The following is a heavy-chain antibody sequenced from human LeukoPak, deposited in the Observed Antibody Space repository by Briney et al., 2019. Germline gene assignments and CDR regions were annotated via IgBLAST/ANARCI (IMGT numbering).Heavy chain of an antibody. CDR3: ARDHTPGGLENWFDP. Sequence: SQTLSLTCTVSGGSISSGSYYWSWIRQPAGKGLEWIGRIYTSGSTNYNPSLKSRVTISVDTSKNQFSLKLSSVTAADTAVYYCARDHTPGGLENWFDPSGQGTLVTVSS. D-gene: IGHD2-8*02. CDR2: IYTSGST. J-gene: IGHJ5*02. V-gene: IGHV4-61*02. CDR1: GGSISSGSYY.